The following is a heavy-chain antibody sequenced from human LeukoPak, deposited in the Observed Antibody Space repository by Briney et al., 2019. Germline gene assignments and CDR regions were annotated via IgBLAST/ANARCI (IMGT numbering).Heavy chain of an antibody. D-gene: IGHD3-10*01. V-gene: IGHV4-39*01. CDR1: GGSISSSSYY. CDR2: IYYSGST. CDR3: ARLSMVRRVIPFDY. Sequence: SETLSLTCTVSGGSISSSSYYWGWIRQPPGKGLEWIGSIYYSGSTYYNPSLKSRVTISVDTSKNQFSLKLSSVTAADTAVYYCARLSMVRRVIPFDYWGQGTLVTVSS. J-gene: IGHJ4*02.